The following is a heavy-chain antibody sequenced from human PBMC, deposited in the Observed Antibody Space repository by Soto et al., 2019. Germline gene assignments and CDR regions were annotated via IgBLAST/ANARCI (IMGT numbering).Heavy chain of an antibody. J-gene: IGHJ6*02. D-gene: IGHD1-20*01. V-gene: IGHV1-46*01. CDR1: GYIFISYY. CDR2: INPGGGST. Sequence: ASVKVSCKASGYIFISYYIHWVRQAPGQGLEWMGIINPGGGSTIYAQKFQGRVTITTDESTSTAYMELSSLRSEDTAVYYCARGYMTPPEGYYYGMDVWGQGTTVTVSS. CDR3: ARGYMTPPEGYYYGMDV.